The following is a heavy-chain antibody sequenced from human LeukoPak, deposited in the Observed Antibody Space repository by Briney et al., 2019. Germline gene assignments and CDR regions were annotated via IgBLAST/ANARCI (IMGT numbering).Heavy chain of an antibody. V-gene: IGHV4-34*01. Sequence: SETLSLTCAVYGGSFSGYYWSWIRQPPGKGLEWIGEINHSGSTNYNPSLKSRVTISVDTSKNQFSLKLSSVTAADTAVYYCARGSFLRYFDWSYDGDYFDYWGQGTLVTVSS. CDR3: ARGSFLRYFDWSYDGDYFDY. CDR1: GGSFSGYY. D-gene: IGHD3-9*01. CDR2: INHSGST. J-gene: IGHJ4*02.